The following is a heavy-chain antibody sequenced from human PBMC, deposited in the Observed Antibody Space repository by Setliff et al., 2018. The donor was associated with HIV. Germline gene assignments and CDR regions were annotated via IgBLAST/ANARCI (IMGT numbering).Heavy chain of an antibody. CDR2: IVDSGST. CDR1: GGSLTNYY. Sequence: TSETLSLTCTLYGGSLTNYYWTWIRQSPEKGLEWIGEIVDSGSTNYSPSLKSRVTMSLDTSKKQFSLRLNSVTAADTGVYYCARAPSCADSWCYMYYYYYYGMDVWGLGTTVTVSS. D-gene: IGHD2-8*01. V-gene: IGHV4-34*12. CDR3: ARAPSCADSWCYMYYYYYYGMDV. J-gene: IGHJ6*02.